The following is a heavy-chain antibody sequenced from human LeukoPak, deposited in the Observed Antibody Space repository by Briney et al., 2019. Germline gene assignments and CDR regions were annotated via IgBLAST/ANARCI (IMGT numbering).Heavy chain of an antibody. D-gene: IGHD6-6*01. J-gene: IGHJ6*03. CDR2: IRAYNGNT. CDR1: GYTFTSYG. V-gene: IGHV1-18*01. Sequence: ASVKVSCKASGYTFTSYGIIWVRQAPGQGLEWMGWIRAYNGNTNYAQKLQRRVTMTKDTSTSTAYMELRRLRSDDTAVYYCAREYSSSGSYYYYYYMDVWGKGTTVTVSS. CDR3: AREYSSSGSYYYYYYMDV.